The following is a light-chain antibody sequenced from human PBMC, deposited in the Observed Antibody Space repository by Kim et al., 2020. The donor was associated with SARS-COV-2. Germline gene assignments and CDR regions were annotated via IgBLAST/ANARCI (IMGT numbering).Light chain of an antibody. J-gene: IGKJ5*01. CDR2: DAS. Sequence: GDRVTITCRASQSIGGWLAWYQQKPGKAPKLLIYDASSVESGVPSRFSGSGSGTEFTLTINSLQPDDSATYYCQHHSTYPITFGQGTRL. CDR1: QSIGGW. CDR3: QHHSTYPIT. V-gene: IGKV1-5*01.